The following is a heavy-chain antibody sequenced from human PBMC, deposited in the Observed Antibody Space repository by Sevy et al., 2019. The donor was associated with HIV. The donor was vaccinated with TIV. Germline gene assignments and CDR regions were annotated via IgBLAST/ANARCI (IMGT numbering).Heavy chain of an antibody. D-gene: IGHD6-13*01. CDR1: GGTFSSYA. V-gene: IGHV1-69*10. Sequence: ASVKVSCKASGGTFSSYAISWVRQAPGQGLEWMGGIIPIFGIANYAQKFQGRVTITADKSTSTAYMELSSLRSEDTAVYYCARDLSMVAAAGKGYFDYWGQGTLVTVSS. J-gene: IGHJ4*02. CDR3: ARDLSMVAAAGKGYFDY. CDR2: IIPIFGIA.